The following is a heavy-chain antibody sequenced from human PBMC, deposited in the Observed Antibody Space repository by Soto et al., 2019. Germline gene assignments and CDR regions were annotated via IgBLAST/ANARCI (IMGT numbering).Heavy chain of an antibody. V-gene: IGHV1-69*12. J-gene: IGHJ4*02. CDR3: ARGLGGSYDPFDF. Sequence: QVHLVQSGAEVKKPGSSVKVSCKTSGGTFSDSAINWLRQTPGQGLEWMGGLVPMFRTANYAQNLQGRGSITADESTSTVFMELSSLTLEYTAVYYCARGLGGSYDPFDFWGQGTLLTVSS. CDR1: GGTFSDSA. D-gene: IGHD1-26*01. CDR2: LVPMFRTA.